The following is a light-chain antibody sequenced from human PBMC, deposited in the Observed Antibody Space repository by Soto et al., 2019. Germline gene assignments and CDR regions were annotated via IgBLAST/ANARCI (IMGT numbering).Light chain of an antibody. V-gene: IGKV1-9*01. J-gene: IGKJ3*01. CDR2: AAS. CDR1: QGISSY. CDR3: QHRDT. Sequence: DIPLTQSPSFLSASVGDRVTITCRASQGISSYLAWYQQKPGKAPKLLIYAASTLQSGVPSRFSGSGSGTEFTLTISSLQPEDFATYYCQHRDTFGPGTKVDIK.